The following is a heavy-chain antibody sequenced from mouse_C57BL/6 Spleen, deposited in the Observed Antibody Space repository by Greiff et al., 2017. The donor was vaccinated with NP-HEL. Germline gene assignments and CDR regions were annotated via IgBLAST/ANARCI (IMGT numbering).Heavy chain of an antibody. CDR3: ASNFDY. J-gene: IGHJ2*01. CDR1: GFNIKNTS. Sequence: EVQLQQSVAELVRPGASVKLSCTASGFNIKNTSMHWVKQRPEQGLEWIGRIDPANGNTKYAPKFQGKATITADTSSNTAYLQLSSLTSEDTAIYYCASNFDYWGQGTTLTVSS. CDR2: IDPANGNT. V-gene: IGHV14-3*01.